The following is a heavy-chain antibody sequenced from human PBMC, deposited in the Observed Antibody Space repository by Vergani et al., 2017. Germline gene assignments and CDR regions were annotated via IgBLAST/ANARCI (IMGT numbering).Heavy chain of an antibody. CDR2: TYYRSKWYN. D-gene: IGHD6-13*01. CDR3: AREWEQQLSN. Sequence: QVQLQQSGPGLVKPSQTLLLTCAISGDSVPSNSAAWNWIRQSPSRGLEWLGMTYYRSKWYNDYAVSVKSRLPINPDTSKNQFSLQLNSVTPEDTAVYYCAREWEQQLSNWGQGTLVTVSS. V-gene: IGHV6-1*01. CDR1: GDSVPSNSAA. J-gene: IGHJ4*02.